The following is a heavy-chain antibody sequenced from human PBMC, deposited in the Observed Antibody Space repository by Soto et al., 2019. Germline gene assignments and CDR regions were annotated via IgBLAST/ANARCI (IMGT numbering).Heavy chain of an antibody. Sequence: QVHLVQSGAEVKKPGASVKVSCKGSGYGFTTYGITWVRQAPGQGLEWMAWISAHNGNTNYAQKLQGRVTVTRDTSTSTAYMELRSLMSDDTAVYYCARGRYGDYWGQGAVVTVSS. CDR1: GYGFTTYG. D-gene: IGHD1-1*01. CDR3: ARGRYGDY. J-gene: IGHJ4*02. V-gene: IGHV1-18*01. CDR2: ISAHNGNT.